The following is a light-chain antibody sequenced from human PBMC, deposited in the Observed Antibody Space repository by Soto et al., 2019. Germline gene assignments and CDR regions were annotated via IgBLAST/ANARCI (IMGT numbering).Light chain of an antibody. Sequence: EIVMTQSPATLSVSPGERATLSCRASQSVSSNLAWYQQKPGQAPRLLIYGASTRATGIPARFSGSGSGTXXXXXXXXXQSEDFAXXYCQXYNNWPLYTFGQGTKLEIK. J-gene: IGKJ2*01. CDR2: GAS. V-gene: IGKV3-15*01. CDR1: QSVSSN. CDR3: QXYNNWPLYT.